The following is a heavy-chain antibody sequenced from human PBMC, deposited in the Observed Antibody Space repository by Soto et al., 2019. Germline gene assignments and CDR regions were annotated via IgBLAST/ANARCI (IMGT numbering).Heavy chain of an antibody. Sequence: EVQLVESGGGLVKPGGSLRLSCAASGFTFSRAWVNWVRLAPGKGLEWVGRIRSKADGGTTDYTAPVEGRFTVSRDDSKNTAYLQMNSLKTEDTAVYYCTTVSLHFWWGAFDIWGLGTIVSVSS. V-gene: IGHV3-15*07. CDR3: TTVSLHFWWGAFDI. CDR1: GFTFSRAW. CDR2: IRSKADGGTT. D-gene: IGHD2-8*02. J-gene: IGHJ3*02.